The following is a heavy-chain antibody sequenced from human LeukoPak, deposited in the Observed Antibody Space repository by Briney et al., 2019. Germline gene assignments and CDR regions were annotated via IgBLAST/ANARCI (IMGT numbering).Heavy chain of an antibody. CDR2: ISDGGANT. D-gene: IGHD4-11*01. J-gene: IGHJ6*03. Sequence: GGSLRLSCAASGFSFSDYTLHWVREAPGNGLEWLAVISDGGANTYYANSVKGRFTVSRDNSKNTLYLQMTSLRAEDTAVYFCAREVNYYFYLDVWGTGTTVAVS. CDR3: AREVNYYFYLDV. CDR1: GFSFSDYT. V-gene: IGHV3-30*01.